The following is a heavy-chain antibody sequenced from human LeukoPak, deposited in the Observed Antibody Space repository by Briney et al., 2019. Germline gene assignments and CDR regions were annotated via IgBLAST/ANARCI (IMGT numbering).Heavy chain of an antibody. V-gene: IGHV1-2*02. CDR3: ARESLLRRIVVVPADCPY. CDR1: GYTFSDYY. J-gene: IGHJ4*02. Sequence: ASVKVSCKTSGYTFSDYYIHWIRQAPGQGLEWVGWINPNSGDTDYAQKFQGRVTVTRDTSISTAYMELGRLRSDDTAVYYCARESLLRRIVVVPADCPYWGQGTLVTVSS. D-gene: IGHD2-2*01. CDR2: INPNSGDT.